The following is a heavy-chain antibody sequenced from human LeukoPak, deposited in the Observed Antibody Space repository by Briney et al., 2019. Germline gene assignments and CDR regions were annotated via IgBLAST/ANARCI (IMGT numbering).Heavy chain of an antibody. CDR1: GFALTTYN. V-gene: IGHV1-18*01. Sequence: GASVKVSCKASGFALTTYNIVWLRQAPGQGLEWVGWITAFNGNTDYAQKVQGRVTMTRDTSTSTAYMELRSLRSDDTAVYYCAREDYYDSGSNDYWGQGTLVTVSS. J-gene: IGHJ4*02. CDR2: ITAFNGNT. CDR3: AREDYYDSGSNDY. D-gene: IGHD3-22*01.